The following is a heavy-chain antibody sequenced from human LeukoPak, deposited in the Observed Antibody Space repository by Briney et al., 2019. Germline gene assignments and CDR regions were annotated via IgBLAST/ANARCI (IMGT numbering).Heavy chain of an antibody. D-gene: IGHD1-26*01. Sequence: SGTLSLTCGVSGGSISSTNWWSWVRQPPGQGLEWIGEISLSGVTNYNPSLKSRVTMSLDRSKNHLSLTLTSVTAADTAVYYCSRESGAFSPFGYWGQGTLVTVS. J-gene: IGHJ4*02. CDR3: SRESGAFSPFGY. CDR2: ISLSGVT. V-gene: IGHV4-4*02. CDR1: GGSISSTNW.